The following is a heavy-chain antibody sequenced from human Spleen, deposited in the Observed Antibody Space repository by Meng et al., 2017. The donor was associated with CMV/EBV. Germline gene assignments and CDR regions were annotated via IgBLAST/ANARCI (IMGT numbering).Heavy chain of an antibody. CDR3: ARWGGILAFHI. D-gene: IGHD1-26*01. J-gene: IGHJ3*02. CDR1: GGSISSSSYY. V-gene: IGHV4-61*05. Sequence: SETLSLTCTISGGSISSSSYYWGWIRQSPGKGLEWIGQVYYSGSTNYNPSLMSRVNISLDMSKNQFSLKLRSVTAADTAVYYRARWGGILAFHIWGQGTMVTVSS. CDR2: VYYSGST.